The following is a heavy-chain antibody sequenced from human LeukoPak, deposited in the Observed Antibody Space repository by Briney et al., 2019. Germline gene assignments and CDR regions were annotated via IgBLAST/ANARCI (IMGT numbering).Heavy chain of an antibody. CDR3: ARGGGGSYSPFDL. D-gene: IGHD1-26*01. CDR1: GFNLRTYW. CDR2: IDGAGTTT. Sequence: PGGSLRLSCAASGFNLRTYWMHWVRQVPGKGLVWVSRIDGAGTTTTYADSVKGRFTISRDNANNMLYLQMNSLRADDTAVYSCARGGGGSYSPFDLWGQGTLVTVSS. J-gene: IGHJ4*02. V-gene: IGHV3-74*01.